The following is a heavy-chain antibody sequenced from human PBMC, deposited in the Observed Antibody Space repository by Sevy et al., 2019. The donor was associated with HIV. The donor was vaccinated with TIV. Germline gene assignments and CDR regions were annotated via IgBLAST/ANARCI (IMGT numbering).Heavy chain of an antibody. CDR3: AREVVVVPAAILGYYGMDV. D-gene: IGHD2-2*01. CDR1: GFTFSSYW. J-gene: IGHJ6*02. V-gene: IGHV3-7*03. CDR2: IKQDGSEK. Sequence: GESLKISCAASGFTFSSYWMSWVRQAPEKGLEWVANIKQDGSEKYYVDSVKGRFTISRDNAKNSLYLQMNSLRAEDTAVYYCAREVVVVPAAILGYYGMDVWGQGTTVTVSS.